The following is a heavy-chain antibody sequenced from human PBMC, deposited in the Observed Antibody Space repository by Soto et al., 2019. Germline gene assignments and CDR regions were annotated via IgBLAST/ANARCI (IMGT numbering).Heavy chain of an antibody. CDR3: ARAERWLQLGLDY. V-gene: IGHV3-33*01. J-gene: IGHJ4*02. CDR1: GFTFSRYG. Sequence: PGVSLRLSCAASGFTFSRYGMHWVRQAPGKGLEWVAVIWYDGSNKYYADSVKGRLTISRDNSKNTLYLQMNSLRAEDTAVYYCARAERWLQLGLDYWGQGTLVTVSS. D-gene: IGHD5-12*01. CDR2: IWYDGSNK.